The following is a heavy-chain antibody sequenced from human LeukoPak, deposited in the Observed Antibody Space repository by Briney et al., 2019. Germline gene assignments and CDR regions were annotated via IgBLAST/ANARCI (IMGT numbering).Heavy chain of an antibody. Sequence: ASVKVSCKASGYTFTSYYMHWVRQAPGQGLEWMGIINPSGGGTNYAQNFQGRVTMTRDTSTSTVYMELSSVTAADTAVYYCAGTPLRYFDWYYRGWFDPWGQGTLVTVSS. V-gene: IGHV1-46*01. CDR2: INPSGGGT. D-gene: IGHD3-9*01. CDR3: AGTPLRYFDWYYRGWFDP. J-gene: IGHJ5*02. CDR1: GYTFTSYY.